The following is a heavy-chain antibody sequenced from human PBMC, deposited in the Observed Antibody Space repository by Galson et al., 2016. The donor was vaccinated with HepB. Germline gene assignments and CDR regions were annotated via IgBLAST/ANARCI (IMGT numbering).Heavy chain of an antibody. CDR1: GFTFDDYG. D-gene: IGHD4-17*01. Sequence: SLRLSCAASGFTFDDYGMAWVRQAPGKGLQWVSSITWNGDSIHYADSVKGRFTISRDNAKKSLYLQMNSLTAGDTALYRCARSYYGEFGIWGQGTLVTVSS. V-gene: IGHV3-20*01. CDR3: ARSYYGEFGI. CDR2: ITWNGDSI. J-gene: IGHJ4*02.